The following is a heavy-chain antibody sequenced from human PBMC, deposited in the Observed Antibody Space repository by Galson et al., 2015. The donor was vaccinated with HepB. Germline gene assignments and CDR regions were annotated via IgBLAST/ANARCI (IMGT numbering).Heavy chain of an antibody. CDR2: IKEDGSEK. V-gene: IGHV3-7*01. D-gene: IGHD2-15*01. CDR3: ARLGGYCSGGSCYGGHY. CDR1: GFTFSSYW. J-gene: IGHJ4*02. Sequence: SLRLSCAPSGFTFSSYWMTWVRQAPGKGLELVANIKEDGSEKYYVDSVEGRFTISRDNAKNSLYLQMNSLRAEDTAIYYCARLGGYCSGGSCYGGHYWGQGMLVTVSS.